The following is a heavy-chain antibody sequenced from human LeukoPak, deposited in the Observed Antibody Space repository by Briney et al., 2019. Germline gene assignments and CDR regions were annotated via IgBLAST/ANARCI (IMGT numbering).Heavy chain of an antibody. V-gene: IGHV4-59*01. CDR2: IYYSGST. Sequence: SETLSLTYTVSGGSISSYYWSWIRQPPGKGLEWIGYIYYSGSTNYNPSPKSRVTISVDTSKNQFSLKLSSVTAADTAVYYCARDADWFDPWGQGTLVTVSS. J-gene: IGHJ5*02. CDR3: ARDADWFDP. CDR1: GGSISSYY.